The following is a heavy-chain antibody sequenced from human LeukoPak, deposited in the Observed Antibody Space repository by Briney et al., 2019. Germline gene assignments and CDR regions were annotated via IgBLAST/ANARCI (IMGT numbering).Heavy chain of an antibody. J-gene: IGHJ4*02. Sequence: GGSLRLSCAASGFTFSSYAMNWVRQAPGKGLELVSAISVSGRSTFYADSVKGRFTISRDNSMDTLYLQMNNLRAEDTAVYYCARVHLETYNHANSENTCFDSWGQGTLVTVSS. CDR1: GFTFSSYA. V-gene: IGHV3-23*01. CDR3: ARVHLETYNHANSENTCFDS. CDR2: ISVSGRST. D-gene: IGHD2/OR15-2a*01.